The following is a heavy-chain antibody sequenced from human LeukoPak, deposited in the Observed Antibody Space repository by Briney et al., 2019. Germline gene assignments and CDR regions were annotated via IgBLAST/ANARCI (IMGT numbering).Heavy chain of an antibody. CDR3: ARSKDYDFWSGYRNWFDP. Sequence: GASVKVSCKASGGTFSSYAISWVRQAPGQGLEWMGGIIPIFGTANYAQKFQGRVTITADESTSTAYMELGSLRSEDTAVYYCARSKDYDFWSGYRNWFDPWGQGTLVTVSS. V-gene: IGHV1-69*13. J-gene: IGHJ5*02. CDR2: IIPIFGTA. D-gene: IGHD3-3*01. CDR1: GGTFSSYA.